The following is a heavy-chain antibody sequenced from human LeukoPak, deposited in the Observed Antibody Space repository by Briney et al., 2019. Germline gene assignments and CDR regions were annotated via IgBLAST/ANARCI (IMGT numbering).Heavy chain of an antibody. CDR2: MSLGENT. CDR3: ARSTFQRPYSDYYFDY. D-gene: IGHD6-25*01. CDR1: GYSISSAYY. J-gene: IGHJ4*02. Sequence: SETLSLTCTVSGYSISSAYYWGWIRQSAGKGLEWIGIMSLGENTYYSPSLKGRVTISIDRSENYFSLKLTSVTAADTAVYYCARSTFQRPYSDYYFDYWGQGTLVTVSS. V-gene: IGHV4-38-2*02.